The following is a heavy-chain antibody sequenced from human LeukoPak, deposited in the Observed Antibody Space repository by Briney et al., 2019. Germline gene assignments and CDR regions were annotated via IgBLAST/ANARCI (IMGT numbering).Heavy chain of an antibody. D-gene: IGHD6-13*01. Sequence: GRSLRLSCAASGFTFSSYWMHWVRQAPGKGLVWVSRINSDGSSTSYADSVKGRFTISRDNAKNTLYLQMNSLRAEDTAVYYCAREGSSWDNWFDPWGQGTLVTVSS. CDR3: AREGSSWDNWFDP. V-gene: IGHV3-74*01. CDR1: GFTFSSYW. J-gene: IGHJ5*02. CDR2: INSDGSST.